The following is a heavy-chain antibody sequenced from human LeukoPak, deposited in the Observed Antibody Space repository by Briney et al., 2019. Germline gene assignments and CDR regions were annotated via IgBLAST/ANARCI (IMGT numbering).Heavy chain of an antibody. CDR2: INHSGST. CDR3: ARGPPSGWKARGGWFDP. V-gene: IGHV4-34*01. J-gene: IGHJ5*02. D-gene: IGHD6-19*01. Sequence: SETLSLTCAVYGGSFRGYYWSWLRQPPGKGLEWIGEINHSGSTNYNPSLKSRVTISVDTSKNQFSLKLSCVTAADTAVYYCARGPPSGWKARGGWFDPWGQGTLVTVSS. CDR1: GGSFRGYY.